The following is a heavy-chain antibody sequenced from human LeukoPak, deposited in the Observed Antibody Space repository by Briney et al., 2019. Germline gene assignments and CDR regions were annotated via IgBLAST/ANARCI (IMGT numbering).Heavy chain of an antibody. CDR2: ISYDGSNK. CDR1: GFTFSSYA. D-gene: IGHD2-21*02. J-gene: IGHJ4*02. V-gene: IGHV3-30-3*01. CDR3: ARLAYCGGDCYPGSRDFDY. Sequence: GGSLRLSCAASGFTFSSYAMHWVRQAPGKGLEWVAVISYDGSNKYYADSVKGRFTISRDNSKNTLYLQTNGLRAEDTAVYYCARLAYCGGDCYPGSRDFDYWGQGTLVTVSS.